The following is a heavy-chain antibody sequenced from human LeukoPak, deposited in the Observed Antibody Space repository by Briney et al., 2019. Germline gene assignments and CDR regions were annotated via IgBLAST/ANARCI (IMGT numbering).Heavy chain of an antibody. V-gene: IGHV4-38-2*02. CDR3: ARDRGNYVWGSYRQTRPFDY. D-gene: IGHD3-16*02. CDR2: IYHSGST. CDR1: GYSISSGYY. J-gene: IGHJ4*02. Sequence: SETLSLTCTVSGYSISSGYYWGWIRQPPGKGLEWIGSIYHSGSTYYNPSLKSRVTISVDTSKNQFSLKLSSVTAADTAVYYCARDRGNYVWGSYRQTRPFDYWGQGTLVTVSS.